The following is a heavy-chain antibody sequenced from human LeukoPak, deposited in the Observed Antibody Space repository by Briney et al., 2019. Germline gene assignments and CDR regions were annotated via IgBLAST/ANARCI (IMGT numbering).Heavy chain of an antibody. CDR3: AREGDSGYDWFDY. D-gene: IGHD5-12*01. J-gene: IGHJ4*02. CDR1: GFTFNNYG. V-gene: IGHV3-23*01. CDR2: ISGSGGST. Sequence: PGGSLRLSCAASGFTFNNYGMSWVRQAPGKGLEWVSGISGSGGSTYYADSVKGRFTISRDNSKNTLYLQMNSLRAEDTAVYYCAREGDSGYDWFDYWGQGTLVTVSS.